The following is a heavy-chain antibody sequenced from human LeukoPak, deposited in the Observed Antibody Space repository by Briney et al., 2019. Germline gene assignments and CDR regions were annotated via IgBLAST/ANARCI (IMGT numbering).Heavy chain of an antibody. CDR2: IYTSGST. V-gene: IGHV4-4*07. Sequence: SETLSLTCTVSGGSISSYYWSWIRQPAGKGLEWIGRIYTSGSTNYNPSLKSRVTISVDTSKNQFSLKLSSVTAADTAVYYCARGDNTYYDFWSGYYFGGFDYWGQGTLVTVSS. J-gene: IGHJ4*02. CDR1: GGSISSYY. CDR3: ARGDNTYYDFWSGYYFGGFDY. D-gene: IGHD3-3*01.